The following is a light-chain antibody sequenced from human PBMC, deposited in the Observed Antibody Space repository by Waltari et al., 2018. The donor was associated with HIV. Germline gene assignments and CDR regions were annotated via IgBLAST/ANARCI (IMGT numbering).Light chain of an antibody. CDR1: SPHIGNNF. J-gene: IGLJ2*01. CDR3: ATWDSSVTAII. Sequence: QSVLTQPPSVSAAPGQKVTISCSGSSPHIGNNFVSWYQQLPGTAPKLRIYDTNQRPSGIPDRLPGSKSGTSATLGITGLQTGDEGDYYCATWDSSVTAIIFGGGTRVTVL. V-gene: IGLV1-51*01. CDR2: DTN.